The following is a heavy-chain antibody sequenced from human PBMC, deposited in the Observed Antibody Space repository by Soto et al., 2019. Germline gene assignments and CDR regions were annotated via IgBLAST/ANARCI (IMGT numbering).Heavy chain of an antibody. J-gene: IGHJ6*02. CDR3: ARDSLQAYGSGSYYNPYCGLDV. CDR1: GGSISSYY. V-gene: IGHV4-4*07. CDR2: IHTSGST. Sequence: PSETLSLTCPVSGGSISSYYWSWIRQPAGKGLEWVGRIHTSGSTNYNPSLKSRVTMSVDTSKNQFSLKLSTVTAADTAVYYCARDSLQAYGSGSYYNPYCGLDVWGQGTTVTVYS. D-gene: IGHD3-10*01.